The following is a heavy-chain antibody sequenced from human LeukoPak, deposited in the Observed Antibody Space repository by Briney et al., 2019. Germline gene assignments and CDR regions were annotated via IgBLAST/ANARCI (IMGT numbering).Heavy chain of an antibody. D-gene: IGHD7-27*01. CDR1: GYSFSTFD. V-gene: IGHV1-8*03. Sequence: ASVKVSCKASGYSFSTFDINWVRQAPGQGLEWMGWMNPNTGKTGYAQKFQGRVTIIGNSSRSTVDMERSSLTTDDTAVYYCARGPLTGEHYHYYMDVWGKGTTVTVSS. CDR3: ARGPLTGEHYHYYMDV. J-gene: IGHJ6*03. CDR2: MNPNTGKT.